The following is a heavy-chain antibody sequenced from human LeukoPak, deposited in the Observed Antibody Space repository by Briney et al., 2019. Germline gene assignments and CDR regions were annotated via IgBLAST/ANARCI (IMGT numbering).Heavy chain of an antibody. CDR2: IYYRGST. Sequence: SETLSLTCTVSGGSISSYYWSWIRQPPGKGLEGIGYIYYRGSTNYNPSLKSRVTISVDTSKNHFSLKLSSVTAADTAVYYCARQGYSSSQDYWGQGTLVTVSS. CDR1: GGSISSYY. J-gene: IGHJ4*02. V-gene: IGHV4-59*08. D-gene: IGHD6-6*01. CDR3: ARQGYSSSQDY.